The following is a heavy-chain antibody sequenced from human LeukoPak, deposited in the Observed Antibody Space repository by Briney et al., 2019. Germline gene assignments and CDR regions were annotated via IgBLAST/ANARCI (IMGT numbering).Heavy chain of an antibody. CDR2: IRSSSNFT. V-gene: IGHV3-21*01. CDR3: TRRLDD. J-gene: IGHJ4*02. CDR1: GFTFSVYS. Sequence: GGSLRLSCAASGFTFSVYSMNWVRQSPGQGLKWVSSIRSSSNFTFYADSVKGRFSISRDNAKDSLYLRINSLRAEDTAVYYCTRRLDDWGQGTLVTVSS. D-gene: IGHD3-16*01.